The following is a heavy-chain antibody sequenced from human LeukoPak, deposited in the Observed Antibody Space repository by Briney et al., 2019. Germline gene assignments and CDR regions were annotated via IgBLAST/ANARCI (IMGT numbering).Heavy chain of an antibody. CDR2: IKQDGSEK. V-gene: IGHV3-7*01. J-gene: IGHJ3*02. Sequence: GGSLRLSCAASGFTFSSHWMSWVRQAPGKGLEWVANIKQDGSEKYYVDSVKGRFTISRDNAKNSLYLQMNSLRAEDTAVYYCARDRSYGDYPDAFDIWGQGTMVAVSS. D-gene: IGHD4-17*01. CDR1: GFTFSSHW. CDR3: ARDRSYGDYPDAFDI.